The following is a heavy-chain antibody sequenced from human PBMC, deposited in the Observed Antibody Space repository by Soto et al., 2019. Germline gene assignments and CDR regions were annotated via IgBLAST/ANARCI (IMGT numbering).Heavy chain of an antibody. CDR3: ATLSTGNPYWYFDL. D-gene: IGHD1-1*01. CDR1: GGSISSGDYY. V-gene: IGHV4-30-4*01. CDR2: IYYSGST. J-gene: IGHJ2*01. Sequence: PSEALSLTCTVSGGSISSGDYYWSWIRQPPGKGLEWIGYIYYSGSTYYNPSLKSRVTISVDTSKNQFSLKLSSVTAADTAVYYCATLSTGNPYWYFDLWGRGTLVTVSS.